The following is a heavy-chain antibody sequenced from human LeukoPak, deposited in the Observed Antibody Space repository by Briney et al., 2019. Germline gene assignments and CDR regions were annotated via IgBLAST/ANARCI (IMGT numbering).Heavy chain of an antibody. V-gene: IGHV1-8*01. CDR3: AKVMSSIVVVPAAMAEYYYYYMDV. Sequence: ASVKVSCKASGYTFTSYDINWVRQATGQGLEWMGWMNPNSGNTGYAQKFQGRVTMTRNTSISTAYMELSSLRSEDTAVYYCAKVMSSIVVVPAAMAEYYYYYMDVWGKGTTVTISS. D-gene: IGHD2-2*01. J-gene: IGHJ6*03. CDR2: MNPNSGNT. CDR1: GYTFTSYD.